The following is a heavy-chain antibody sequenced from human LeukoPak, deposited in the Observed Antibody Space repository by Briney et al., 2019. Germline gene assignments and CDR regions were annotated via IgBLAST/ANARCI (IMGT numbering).Heavy chain of an antibody. CDR1: GYTFTSYA. Sequence: RGASVKVSCKASGYTFTSYAMNWVRQAPGQGLEWRGWINTNTGNPTYAQGFTGRFVFSLDTSVSTAYLQISSLKAEDTAVYYFATGGTQRGWYFDYWGQGTLVTVSS. J-gene: IGHJ4*02. CDR2: INTNTGNP. V-gene: IGHV7-4-1*02. D-gene: IGHD1-7*01. CDR3: ATGGTQRGWYFDY.